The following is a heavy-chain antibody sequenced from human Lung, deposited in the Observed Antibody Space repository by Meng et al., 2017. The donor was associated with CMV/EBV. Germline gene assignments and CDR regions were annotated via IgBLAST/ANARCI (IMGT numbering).Heavy chain of an antibody. D-gene: IGHD6-13*01. CDR1: GYSFATYW. V-gene: IGHV5-51*01. CDR3: ARHYDSSWFGY. CDR2: IYCGDSKT. J-gene: IGHJ4*01. Sequence: GGSLRLXXKSPGYSFATYWIGWVRQMPGKDLEWMGMIYCGDSKTIYSPFFQGQVTISADKSISTAYLQWSSLQASDTAMYYCARHYDSSWFGYWGQGTLVTVSS.